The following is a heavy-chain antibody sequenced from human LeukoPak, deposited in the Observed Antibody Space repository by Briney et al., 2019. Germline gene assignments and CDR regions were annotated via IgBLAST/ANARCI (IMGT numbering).Heavy chain of an antibody. Sequence: GGSLRLSCAASGFTFSSYSMNWVRQAPGKGLEWVSSISSSSSYIYYADSVKGRFTISRDNAKNSLYLQINSLRAEDTAVYYCARFAAARSPYYFDYWGQGTLVTVSS. J-gene: IGHJ4*02. D-gene: IGHD6-13*01. V-gene: IGHV3-21*01. CDR2: ISSSSSYI. CDR3: ARFAAARSPYYFDY. CDR1: GFTFSSYS.